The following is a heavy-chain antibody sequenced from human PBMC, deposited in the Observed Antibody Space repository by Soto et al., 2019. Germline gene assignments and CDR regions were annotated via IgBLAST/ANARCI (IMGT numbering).Heavy chain of an antibody. Sequence: PGGSLRLSCAASGFTVSNNYMSWVRQAPGKGLEWVSVIYSGGNTYYADSVKGRFTISRDNSKNTLYLQMNSLRAEDTAVYYCARDRYDYIWGSYRYFDYWGQGTLVTVSS. J-gene: IGHJ4*02. V-gene: IGHV3-66*01. CDR1: GFTVSNNY. CDR3: ARDRYDYIWGSYRYFDY. D-gene: IGHD3-16*02. CDR2: IYSGGNT.